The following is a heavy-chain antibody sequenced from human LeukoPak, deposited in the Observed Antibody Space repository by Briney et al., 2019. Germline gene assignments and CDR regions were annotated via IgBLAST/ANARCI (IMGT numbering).Heavy chain of an antibody. Sequence: GGSLRLSCAASGFTFSSYSMNWVRQAPGKGLEWVSAISGSGGSTYYADSVKGRFTISRDNSKNTLYLQMNSLRTEDTAVYYCAKDAYDRTSYFDYWGQGTLVTVSS. V-gene: IGHV3-23*01. J-gene: IGHJ4*02. D-gene: IGHD3-9*01. CDR1: GFTFSSYS. CDR3: AKDAYDRTSYFDY. CDR2: ISGSGGST.